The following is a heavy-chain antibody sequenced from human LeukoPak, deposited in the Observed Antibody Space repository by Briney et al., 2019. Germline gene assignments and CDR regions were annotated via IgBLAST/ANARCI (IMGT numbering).Heavy chain of an antibody. V-gene: IGHV3-48*04. J-gene: IGHJ5*02. CDR1: GFTVSSNS. CDR3: ARVIRTGLGDWFDP. CDR2: ITSSGGTI. D-gene: IGHD3-10*01. Sequence: GGSMRLSCTVSGFTVSSNSMHWVSPAPGRGREWVSYITSSGGTIYNADSVKGRFTISRNNAKNSLYLQMNSLRAEDTAVYYCARVIRTGLGDWFDPWGQGTLVTVSS.